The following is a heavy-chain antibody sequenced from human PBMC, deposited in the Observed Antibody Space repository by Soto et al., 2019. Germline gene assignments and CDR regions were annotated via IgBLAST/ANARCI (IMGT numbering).Heavy chain of an antibody. J-gene: IGHJ3*02. D-gene: IGHD3-22*01. V-gene: IGHV2-26*01. Sequence: QVTLKESGPVLVKPTETLTLTCTVSGFSLSNARKGVSWIRQPPGKALEWLAHIFSNDEKSYSTSLKSRLTISKDTSKSQVVLTMTNMDPVDTATYYCARIRCYYDSSGGNCDAFDIWGQGTMVTVSS. CDR1: GFSLSNARKG. CDR3: ARIRCYYDSSGGNCDAFDI. CDR2: IFSNDEK.